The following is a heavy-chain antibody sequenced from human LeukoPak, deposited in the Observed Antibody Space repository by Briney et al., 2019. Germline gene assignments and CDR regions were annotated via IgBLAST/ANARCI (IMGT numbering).Heavy chain of an antibody. Sequence: SETLSLTCAVYGGSFSGYYWSWIRQPPGKGLEWIGEINHSGSTNYNPSLKSRVTISVDTSKNQFSLKLSSVTAADTAVYYCARSKRGGYSYNFDYWGQGTLVTVSS. V-gene: IGHV4-34*01. CDR3: ARSKRGGYSYNFDY. CDR2: INHSGST. D-gene: IGHD5-18*01. CDR1: GGSFSGYY. J-gene: IGHJ4*02.